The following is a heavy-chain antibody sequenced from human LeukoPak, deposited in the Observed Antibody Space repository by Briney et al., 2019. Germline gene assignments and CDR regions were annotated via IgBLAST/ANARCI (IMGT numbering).Heavy chain of an antibody. V-gene: IGHV3-23*01. Sequence: GGSLRLSCAASGFIFSSYAMSWVRQAPGKGLEWVSTISGSGGSTYYADSEKGRFTISRDNSKNTLYLQMNSLRAEDAAVYYCAKDPAAVVVGFFDYWGQGTLVTVSS. CDR3: AKDPAAVVVGFFDY. J-gene: IGHJ4*02. D-gene: IGHD2-15*01. CDR2: ISGSGGST. CDR1: GFIFSSYA.